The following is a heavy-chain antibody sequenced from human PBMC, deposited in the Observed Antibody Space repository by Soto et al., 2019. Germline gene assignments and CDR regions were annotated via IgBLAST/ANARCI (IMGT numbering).Heavy chain of an antibody. D-gene: IGHD5-18*01. CDR1: GFTFSSYA. J-gene: IGHJ4*02. CDR3: AKDGGYPYGWGSFAY. V-gene: IGHV3-23*01. CDR2: ISGSGGST. Sequence: EVQLLESGGGLVQPGGSLRLSCAASGFTFSSYAMNWVRQAPGKGLEWVSGISGSGGSTYYADSVKGRFTISRDNSKNTQYLQLNSLRAEDTAVYYCAKDGGYPYGWGSFAYWGQGTLVTVSS.